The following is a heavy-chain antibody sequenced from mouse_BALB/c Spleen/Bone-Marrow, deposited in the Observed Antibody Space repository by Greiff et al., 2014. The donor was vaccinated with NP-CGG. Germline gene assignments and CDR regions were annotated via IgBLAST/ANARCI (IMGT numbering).Heavy chain of an antibody. J-gene: IGHJ2*01. Sequence: VQLQQSGPELVKPGASVKMSCKASGYTFTSYVMHWMKQKPGQGLEWIGYINPYNDGTKYNETFKGKATLTSDKSSSTAYIDPSSLTSEDSAVYFCARSEYFGSSYDYWGQGTTLTVSS. CDR3: ARSEYFGSSYDY. V-gene: IGHV1-14*01. D-gene: IGHD1-1*01. CDR1: GYTFTSYV. CDR2: INPYNDGT.